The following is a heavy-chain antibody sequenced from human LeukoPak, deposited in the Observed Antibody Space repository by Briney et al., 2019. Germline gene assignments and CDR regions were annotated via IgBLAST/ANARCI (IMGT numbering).Heavy chain of an antibody. D-gene: IGHD6-19*01. Sequence: SETLSLTCTVSGSSVNHYYWNWLRQPPGKGLERIGRIYTNGATNYNPSLESRVTMSIDTSKNQFSLKFKSVTAADTAVYYCARGPLGSGWYVADWYFGLWGRGALVTVSS. CDR1: GSSVNHYY. CDR3: ARGPLGSGWYVADWYFGL. CDR2: IYTNGAT. J-gene: IGHJ2*01. V-gene: IGHV4-4*07.